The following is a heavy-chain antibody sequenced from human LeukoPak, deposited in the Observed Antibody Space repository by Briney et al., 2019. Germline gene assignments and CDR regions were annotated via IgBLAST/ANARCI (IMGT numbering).Heavy chain of an antibody. CDR1: GFTFSSYS. CDR2: ISSSSSYI. Sequence: GGSLRLSCAASGFTFSSYSMNWVRQAPGKGLEWVSSISSSSSYIYYADSVKGRFTISRDNAKNSLYLQMNSLRAEDTVVYYCAKGGTTVTRYVDYWGQGTLVTVSS. CDR3: AKGGTTVTRYVDY. V-gene: IGHV3-21*01. D-gene: IGHD4-17*01. J-gene: IGHJ4*02.